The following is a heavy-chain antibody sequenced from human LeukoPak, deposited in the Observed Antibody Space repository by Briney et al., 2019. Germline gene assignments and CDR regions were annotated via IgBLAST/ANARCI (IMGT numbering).Heavy chain of an antibody. V-gene: IGHV3-74*01. CDR1: GFTFSSYW. J-gene: IGHJ4*02. CDR3: ARTIVGAAFDY. CDR2: IDGDGSST. D-gene: IGHD1-26*01. Sequence: HPGGSLRLSCAASGFTFSSYWMHWVRQAPGKGLVWVSRIDGDGSSTSYADSVKGRFTISRDNAKNTLYLQMNSLRAEDTAVYYCARTIVGAAFDYWGQGTLVTVSS.